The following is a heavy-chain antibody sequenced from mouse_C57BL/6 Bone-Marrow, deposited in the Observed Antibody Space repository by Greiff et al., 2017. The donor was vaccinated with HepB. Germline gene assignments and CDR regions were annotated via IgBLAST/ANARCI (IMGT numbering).Heavy chain of an antibody. J-gene: IGHJ2*01. CDR2: IDPSDSYT. V-gene: IGHV1-69*01. CDR1: GYTFTSYW. D-gene: IGHD3-3*01. CDR3: ARGFGDRYFDY. Sequence: VKLQQPGAELVMPGASVKLSCKASGYTFTSYWMHWVKQRPGQGLEWIGEIDPSDSYTNYNQKFKGKSTLTVDKSSSTAYMQLSSLTSEDSAVYYCARGFGDRYFDYWGQGTTLTVSS.